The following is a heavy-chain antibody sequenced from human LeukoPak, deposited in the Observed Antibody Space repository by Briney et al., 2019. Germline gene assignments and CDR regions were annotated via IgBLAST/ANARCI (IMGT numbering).Heavy chain of an antibody. D-gene: IGHD1-26*01. CDR1: GDSISSSY. CDR2: ISASGGA. Sequence: MTSETLSLTCTVSGDSISSSYWSWIRQPAGKGLEWLGRISASGGANYNPSLQSRVAMSVDTSKNQYSLNLSSVTAADTATYYCARVRSGSFDYWGQGTLVTVSS. V-gene: IGHV4-4*07. CDR3: ARVRSGSFDY. J-gene: IGHJ4*02.